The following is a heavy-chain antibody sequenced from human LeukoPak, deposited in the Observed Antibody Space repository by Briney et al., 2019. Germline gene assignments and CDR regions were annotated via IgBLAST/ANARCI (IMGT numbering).Heavy chain of an antibody. CDR1: GFTFNSHA. CDR3: AKTTFGYSSGRSPGWPVDY. Sequence: PGGSLRLSCAASGFTFNSHAMYWVRQAPGKGLEWDSGIVGSGGSSYYAESVRGRFTISRDNSKNTVYLQMNSLRDEDTAVYYCAKTTFGYSSGRSPGWPVDYWGQGTVVTVSS. CDR2: IVGSGGSS. J-gene: IGHJ4*02. D-gene: IGHD6-19*01. V-gene: IGHV3-23*01.